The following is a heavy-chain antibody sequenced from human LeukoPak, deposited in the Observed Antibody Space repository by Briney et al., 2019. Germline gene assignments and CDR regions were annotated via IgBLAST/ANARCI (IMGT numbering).Heavy chain of an antibody. CDR1: GGSISSYY. CDR3: ARYVWGSYPTFEDY. J-gene: IGHJ4*02. CDR2: IYYSGST. Sequence: SETLSLTCTVSGGSISSYYWSWIRQLPGKGLEWIGYIYYSGSTNYNPSLKSRVTISVDTSKKQFSLKLSSVTAADTAAYYGARYVWGSYPTFEDYWGQGTLVTVSS. D-gene: IGHD3-16*02. V-gene: IGHV4-59*01.